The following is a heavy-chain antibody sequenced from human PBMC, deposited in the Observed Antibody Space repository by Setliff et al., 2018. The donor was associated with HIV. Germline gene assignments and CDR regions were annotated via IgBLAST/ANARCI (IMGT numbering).Heavy chain of an antibody. J-gene: IGHJ4*02. D-gene: IGHD1-20*01. CDR1: GFTFSTYS. V-gene: IGHV3-21*01. CDR3: ARDPGITAKPFYFDY. Sequence: GGSLRLSCAASGFTFSTYSMNWVRQSPGKGLEWVSYISGSSGYMYHADSVKGRFTISRDNAKNSLYLQMNGLRAEDTAVYYCARDPGITAKPFYFDYWGQGTLVTVSS. CDR2: ISGSSGYM.